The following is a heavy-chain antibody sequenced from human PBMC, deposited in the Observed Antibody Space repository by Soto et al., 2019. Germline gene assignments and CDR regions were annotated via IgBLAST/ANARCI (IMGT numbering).Heavy chain of an antibody. J-gene: IGHJ5*02. CDR2: ISSSSSYI. D-gene: IGHD4-4*01. V-gene: IGHV3-21*01. CDR3: ARDPTAVTSRFDP. CDR1: GFTFSSYN. Sequence: PWGSLRLSCAASGFTFSSYNMNWVRQAPGKGLEWVSSISSSSSYIYYADSVKGRFTISRDNAKNSLYLQMNSLRAEDTAVYYCARDPTAVTSRFDPWGQGTLVTVS.